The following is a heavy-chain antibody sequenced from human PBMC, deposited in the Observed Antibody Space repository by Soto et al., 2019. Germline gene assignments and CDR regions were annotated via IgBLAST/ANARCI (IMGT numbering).Heavy chain of an antibody. CDR2: TYYRSKWYN. J-gene: IGHJ6*02. V-gene: IGHV6-1*01. D-gene: IGHD6-13*01. CDR3: ARDGRMMQRLVPSWGMDV. Sequence: QTLSLTSPISRDSVSSNSAACNWISQSPSRGLEWLGRTYYRSKWYNDYAVSVKSRITINPDTSKNQFSLQLNSVTPEDPAVYYCARDGRMMQRLVPSWGMDVWGQGTTVTVSS. CDR1: RDSVSSNSAA.